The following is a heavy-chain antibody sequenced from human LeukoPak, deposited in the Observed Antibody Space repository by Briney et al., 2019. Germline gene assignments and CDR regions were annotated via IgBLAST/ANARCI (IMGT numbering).Heavy chain of an antibody. CDR2: IYYSGST. D-gene: IGHD6-6*01. CDR1: GGSIGSSSSY. V-gene: IGHV4-39*07. J-gene: IGHJ6*02. Sequence: SETLSLTCTVSGGSIGSSSSYWGWIRQPPGKGLEWIVSIYYSGSTYYNPSLKSRVIISVDTSENRFSLKLTAVTAADTAVYYCAREVGSSSHYYAVDVWGRGTTVTVSS. CDR3: AREVGSSSHYYAVDV.